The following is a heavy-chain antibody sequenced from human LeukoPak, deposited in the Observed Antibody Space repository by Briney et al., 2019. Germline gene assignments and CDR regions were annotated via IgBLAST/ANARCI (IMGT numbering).Heavy chain of an antibody. J-gene: IGHJ3*02. CDR2: INHSGST. D-gene: IGHD3-22*01. CDR1: GGSFSGYY. CDR3: GGAKGSGYYYASVDAFDI. Sequence: SATLSLTCAVYGGSFSGYYWSWIRQPPGQGLEWIGEINHSGSTNYNPSLKSRGTISVDTSKNKFSPKLRCRSGADTAVLYCGGAKGSGYYYASVDAFDIWGQGTMVTVSS. V-gene: IGHV4-34*01.